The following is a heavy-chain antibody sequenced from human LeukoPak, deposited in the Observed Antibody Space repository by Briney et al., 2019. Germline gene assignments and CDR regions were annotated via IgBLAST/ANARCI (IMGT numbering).Heavy chain of an antibody. V-gene: IGHV3-30*18. Sequence: PGRSLRLSCAASGFTFSSYGMHGVRQAPGKGLEWVAVISYDGSNKYYADSVKGRFTISRDNSKNTLYLQMNSLRAEDTPVYYCAKMARGSSSWYWDYWGQGTLVTVSS. CDR3: AKMARGSSSWYWDY. CDR2: ISYDGSNK. CDR1: GFTFSSYG. J-gene: IGHJ4*02. D-gene: IGHD6-13*01.